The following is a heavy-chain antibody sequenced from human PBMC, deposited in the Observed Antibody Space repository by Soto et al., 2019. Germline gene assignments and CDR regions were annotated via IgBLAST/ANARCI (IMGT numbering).Heavy chain of an antibody. V-gene: IGHV1-24*01. CDR2: FDPEDGET. J-gene: IGHJ4*02. CDR3: ATSILVAAAGFDD. D-gene: IGHD2-2*01. Sequence: ASVKVSCKVSVYTLTELSIHWVRQAPGKGLEWMGGFDPEDGETMYAQKFQGRVTMTEDTSTDTAYMELSSLRSEDTAVYYCATSILVAAAGFDDWGQGSLVTVSS. CDR1: VYTLTELS.